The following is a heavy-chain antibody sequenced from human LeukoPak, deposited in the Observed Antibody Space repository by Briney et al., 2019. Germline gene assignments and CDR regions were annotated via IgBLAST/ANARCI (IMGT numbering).Heavy chain of an antibody. CDR2: ISWNSGSI. CDR3: AKSRSRRYLKNNWFDP. Sequence: GRSLRLSCAASGFTFVDYAMHWVRQAPGKGLEWVAGISWNSGSIVYADSVKGRLTLSRANATNSPYLQMNRLRAEDTALYYCAKSRSRRYLKNNWFDPWGPGTLVTVSS. V-gene: IGHV3-9*01. D-gene: IGHD1-1*01. CDR1: GFTFVDYA. J-gene: IGHJ5*02.